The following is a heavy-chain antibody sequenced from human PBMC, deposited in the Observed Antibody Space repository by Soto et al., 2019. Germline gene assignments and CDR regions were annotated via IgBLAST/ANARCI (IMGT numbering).Heavy chain of an antibody. J-gene: IGHJ4*02. Sequence: ASVKVSCKASGYTFTNYAIHWVRQAPGQTLEWMGWINAGNGDTNYSQKFQGRVSITRDTSATTAYMELSSLTSEDTAVYYCARDQWLVLGGDYWGQGTPVTVSS. CDR1: GYTFTNYA. D-gene: IGHD6-19*01. CDR3: ARDQWLVLGGDY. V-gene: IGHV1-3*01. CDR2: INAGNGDT.